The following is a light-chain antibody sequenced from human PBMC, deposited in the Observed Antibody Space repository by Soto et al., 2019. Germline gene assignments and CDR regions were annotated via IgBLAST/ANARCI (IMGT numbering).Light chain of an antibody. V-gene: IGKV1-9*01. CDR2: AAS. Sequence: DIQMTQSPSTLSASIGDRVTITCRASQGINTFLAWYQQKPGKAPKLLTYAASTLQSGVPSRFSGSGSGTDFTLTISSLQHEDFATYYCQQLESYPSTFGGGTNV. J-gene: IGKJ4*01. CDR3: QQLESYPST. CDR1: QGINTF.